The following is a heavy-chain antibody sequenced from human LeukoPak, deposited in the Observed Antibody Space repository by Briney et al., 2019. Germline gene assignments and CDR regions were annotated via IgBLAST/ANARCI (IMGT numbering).Heavy chain of an antibody. J-gene: IGHJ4*02. D-gene: IGHD6-19*01. CDR2: INPSDGST. CDR3: ARKELSSYPFDF. Sequence: ASVNVSCKASGYTXTRYYIHWMRQAPGQGFDWMGIINPSDGSTRYAQRSQGRVTMTRDTSARTVYMELSSLRSDDTAVYYCARKELSSYPFDFWGQGTLVTVSS. V-gene: IGHV1-46*01. CDR1: GYTXTRYY.